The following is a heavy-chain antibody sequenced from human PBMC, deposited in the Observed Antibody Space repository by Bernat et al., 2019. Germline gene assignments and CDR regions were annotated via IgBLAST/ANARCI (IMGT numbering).Heavy chain of an antibody. Sequence: VQLVESGGGLVKPGGSLRLSCAASGFTFSNAWMSWVRQAPGKGLEWVGRIKSKTDGGTTDYAAPVKGRFTISRDDSKNTLYLQMNSLKTEDTAVYYCTKFGLDHWYFDLWGRGTLVTVSS. D-gene: IGHD3/OR15-3a*01. J-gene: IGHJ2*01. CDR3: TKFGLDHWYFDL. V-gene: IGHV3-15*01. CDR2: IKSKTDGGTT. CDR1: GFTFSNAW.